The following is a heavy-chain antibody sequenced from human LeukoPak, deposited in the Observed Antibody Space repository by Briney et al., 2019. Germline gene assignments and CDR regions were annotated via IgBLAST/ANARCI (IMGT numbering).Heavy chain of an antibody. CDR3: AKDRFGFWSGILDY. J-gene: IGHJ4*02. D-gene: IGHD3-3*01. V-gene: IGHV3-23*01. CDR2: ISSRGDST. Sequence: GSLRLSCAASGFTLRSYAMSWVRQAPGKGLEWVSAISSRGDSTYYADSVKGHFTISRDNSKNTLYLQMNSLRAEDTAVYYCAKDRFGFWSGILDYWGQGTVVTVSS. CDR1: GFTLRSYA.